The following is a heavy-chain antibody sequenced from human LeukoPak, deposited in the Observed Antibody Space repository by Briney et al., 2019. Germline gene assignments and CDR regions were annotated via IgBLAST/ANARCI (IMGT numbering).Heavy chain of an antibody. CDR3: ALPIAAAGRFDY. CDR2: INPSGGST. CDR1: GYTFTSYY. Sequence: ASVKVSCKASGYTFTSYYMHWVRQAPGQGLEWMGIINPSGGSTSYAQKFQGRVTMTRDTSTSTVYMELSSLRPEDTAVYYCALPIAAAGRFDYWGQGTLVTVSS. V-gene: IGHV1-46*01. D-gene: IGHD6-13*01. J-gene: IGHJ4*02.